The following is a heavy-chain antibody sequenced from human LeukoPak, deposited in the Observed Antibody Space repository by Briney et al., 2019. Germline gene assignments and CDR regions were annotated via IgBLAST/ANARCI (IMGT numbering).Heavy chain of an antibody. CDR1: GFTFSSYW. J-gene: IGHJ3*02. CDR3: AREGVLSLEAFDI. Sequence: GGSLRLSCAASGFTFSSYWTSWVRQAPGKGLEWVANIKQDGSEKYYVDSVKGRFTISRDNAKNSLYLQMNSLRAEDTAVYYCAREGVLSLEAFDIWGQGTMVTVSS. V-gene: IGHV3-7*01. CDR2: IKQDGSEK. D-gene: IGHD2/OR15-2a*01.